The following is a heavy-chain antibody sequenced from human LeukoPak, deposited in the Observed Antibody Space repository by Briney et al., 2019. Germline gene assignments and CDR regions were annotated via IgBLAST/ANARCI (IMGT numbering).Heavy chain of an antibody. J-gene: IGHJ4*02. CDR2: ISSSGSTI. Sequence: GGSLRLSCAASGFTFSSYEMNWGRQAPGKGLEWVPYISSSGSTIYYADSVKGRFTISRDDAKNSLYLQMNSLRAEDTAVYYCARDLSPLSNYMGDYWGQGTLVTVSS. D-gene: IGHD1-7*01. V-gene: IGHV3-48*03. CDR3: ARDLSPLSNYMGDY. CDR1: GFTFSSYE.